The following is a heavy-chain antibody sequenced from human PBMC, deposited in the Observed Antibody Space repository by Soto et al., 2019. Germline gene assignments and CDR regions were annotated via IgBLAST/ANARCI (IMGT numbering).Heavy chain of an antibody. V-gene: IGHV4-34*01. Sequence: QVQLQQWGAGLLKPSETLSLTCAVYGGSFSGYYWSWIRQPPGKGLEWIGEINHSGSANYNPSLKSRVNISVDTSKNQFSLKLSSVTAADTAVYYCARYSSSWYYFDYWGQGTLVTVSS. D-gene: IGHD6-13*01. J-gene: IGHJ4*02. CDR1: GGSFSGYY. CDR2: INHSGSA. CDR3: ARYSSSWYYFDY.